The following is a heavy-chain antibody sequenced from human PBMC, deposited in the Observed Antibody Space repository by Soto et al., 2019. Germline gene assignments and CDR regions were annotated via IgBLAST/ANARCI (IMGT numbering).Heavy chain of an antibody. V-gene: IGHV3-23*01. CDR2: ISGSGGST. CDR1: GFTFSSYA. J-gene: IGHJ4*02. CDR3: AKTGRNDSSSWYYFDY. D-gene: IGHD6-13*01. Sequence: GGSLRLSCAASGFTFSSYAMSWVRQAPGKGLEWVSAISGSGGSTYYADSVKGRFTISRDNSKNTLYLQMNSLRAEDTAVYYCAKTGRNDSSSWYYFDYWGQGTLVTVSS.